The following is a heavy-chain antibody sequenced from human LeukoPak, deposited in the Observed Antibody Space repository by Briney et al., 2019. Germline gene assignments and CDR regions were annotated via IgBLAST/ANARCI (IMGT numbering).Heavy chain of an antibody. CDR3: ARHRAEGGREGYEADY. Sequence: GESRKISCKGSGYSFTSYWIGWVRQMPGKGLEWMGIIYPGDSDTRYSPSFQGQVTISADKSISTAYLQWSSLKASDTAMCYCARHRAEGGREGYEADYWGQGTLVTVSS. V-gene: IGHV5-51*01. J-gene: IGHJ4*02. CDR1: GYSFTSYW. D-gene: IGHD2-15*01. CDR2: IYPGDSDT.